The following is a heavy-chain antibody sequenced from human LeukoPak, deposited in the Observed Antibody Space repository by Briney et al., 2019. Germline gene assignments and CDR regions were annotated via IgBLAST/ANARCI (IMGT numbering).Heavy chain of an antibody. CDR2: VDPEDGET. CDR3: ATGEIAAADY. J-gene: IGHJ4*02. D-gene: IGHD6-13*01. V-gene: IGHV1-69-2*01. CDR1: GYTFTSYG. Sequence: ASVKVSCKASGYTFTSYGISWVRQAPGQGLEWMGRVDPEDGETIYAEKFQGRVTITADTSTDTAYMELSSLRSEDTAVYYCATGEIAAADYWGQGTLVTVSS.